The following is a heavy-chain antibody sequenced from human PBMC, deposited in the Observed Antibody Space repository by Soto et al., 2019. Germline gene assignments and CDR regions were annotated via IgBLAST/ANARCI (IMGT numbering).Heavy chain of an antibody. J-gene: IGHJ4*02. V-gene: IGHV4-61*01. CDR2: SYHTGIT. CDR1: GVTVRSGSYY. CDR3: ARDRGTYDS. Sequence: SEKLPLTYCVSGVTVRSGSYYLCWIRQPPGKGLEWIGYSYHTGITKYNPALRSRVTISVETSNNQFSLNLKSVTAADTAVYYCARDRGTYDSWGQGTLVSV.